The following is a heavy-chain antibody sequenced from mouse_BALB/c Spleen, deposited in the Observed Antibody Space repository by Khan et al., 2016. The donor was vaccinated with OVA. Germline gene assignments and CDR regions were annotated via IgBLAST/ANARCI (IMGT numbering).Heavy chain of an antibody. D-gene: IGHD1-1*01. J-gene: IGHJ4*01. CDR1: GYTFTGYS. CDR2: ISPSNAYT. Sequence: QVQLKQSGAELARPGASVTMSCKASGYTFTGYSMHWIKQRPGQGLEWIGYISPSNAYTNNNQKFKDKATLTAAKSSSTAYMQLSSLTSEDSAVSYCARDCHYYHSRGALDYWGQGTSVTVSS. V-gene: IGHV1-4*01. CDR3: ARDCHYYHSRGALDY.